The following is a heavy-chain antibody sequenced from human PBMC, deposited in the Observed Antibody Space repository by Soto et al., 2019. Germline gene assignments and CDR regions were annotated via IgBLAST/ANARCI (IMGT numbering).Heavy chain of an antibody. CDR2: ISGSGGGT. J-gene: IGHJ4*02. CDR3: AKHLGIGSPDY. Sequence: GGSLRLSCAAAGFTFSSYAMSWVRQAPGKGLEWVSLISGSGGGTYYADSVKGRFTISRDNSKNTLYLQMNSLRAEDTAVFYRAKHLGIGSPDYWGQGTLVTVSS. D-gene: IGHD2-15*01. V-gene: IGHV3-23*01. CDR1: GFTFSSYA.